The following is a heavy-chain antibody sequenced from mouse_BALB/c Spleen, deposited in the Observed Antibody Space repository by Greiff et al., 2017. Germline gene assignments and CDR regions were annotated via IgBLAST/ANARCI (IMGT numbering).Heavy chain of an antibody. D-gene: IGHD1-1*01. CDR3: ARPYYYDSHYYAMDY. Sequence: VHVKQSGPELVKPGASVKMSCKASGYTFTSYVMHWVKQKPGQGLEWIGYINPYNDGTKYNEKFKGKATLTSDKSSSTAYMELSSLTSEDAAVYYCARPYYYDSHYYAMDYWGQGTSVTVSS. CDR1: GYTFTSYV. J-gene: IGHJ4*01. V-gene: IGHV1-14*01. CDR2: INPYNDGT.